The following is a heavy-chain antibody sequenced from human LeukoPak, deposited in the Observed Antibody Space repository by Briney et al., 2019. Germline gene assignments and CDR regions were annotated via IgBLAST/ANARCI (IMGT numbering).Heavy chain of an antibody. V-gene: IGHV5-51*01. CDR3: ARRYDILTGYWKTDWFDP. D-gene: IGHD3-9*01. CDR1: GYSFTSYW. J-gene: IGHJ5*02. CDR2: IYPGDSDT. Sequence: GESLKISCKGSGYSFTSYWIGWVRQMPGKGLEWMGVIYPGDSDTRYSPSFQGQVTISAAKSISTAYLQWSSLKASDTAMYYCARRYDILTGYWKTDWFDPWGQGTLVTVSS.